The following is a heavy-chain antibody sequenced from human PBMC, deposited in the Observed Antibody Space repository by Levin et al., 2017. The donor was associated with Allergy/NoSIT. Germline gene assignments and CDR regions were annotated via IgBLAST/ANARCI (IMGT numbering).Heavy chain of an antibody. D-gene: IGHD4-23*01. Sequence: PGGSLRLSCAASGFTFSSYSMNWVRQAPGKGLEWVSYISSSSSTIYYADSVKGRFTISRDNAKNSLYLQMNSLRAEDTAVYYCASWGPPVVKGYDAFDIWGQGTMVTVSS. CDR3: ASWGPPVVKGYDAFDI. CDR2: ISSSSSTI. V-gene: IGHV3-48*01. CDR1: GFTFSSYS. J-gene: IGHJ3*02.